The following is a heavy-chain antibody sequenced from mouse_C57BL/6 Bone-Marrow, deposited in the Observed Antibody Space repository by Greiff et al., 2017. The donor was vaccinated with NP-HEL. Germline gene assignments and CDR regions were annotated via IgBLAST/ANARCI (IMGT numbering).Heavy chain of an antibody. CDR3: ASRVGFAY. V-gene: IGHV3-6*01. CDR1: GYSITNGYY. Sequence: EVKLMESGPGLVKPSQSLSLTCSVTGYSITNGYYWNWIRQFPGNKLEWMGYISYDGSNNYNPSLKNRISITRDTSKNQFFLKLNSVTTEDTATYYCASRVGFAYWGQGTLVTVSA. J-gene: IGHJ3*01. CDR2: ISYDGSN.